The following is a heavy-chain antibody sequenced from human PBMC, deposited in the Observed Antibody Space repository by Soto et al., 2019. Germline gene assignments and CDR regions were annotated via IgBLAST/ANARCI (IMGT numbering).Heavy chain of an antibody. Sequence: GGSLRLSCAASGFTFSSYGMHWVRQAPGKGLEWVAVISYDGSNKYYADSVKGRFTISRDNSKNTLYLQMNSLRAEDTAVYYCAKEWSPYYYDSSGYSLNWFDPWGQGTLVTVSS. CDR3: AKEWSPYYYDSSGYSLNWFDP. J-gene: IGHJ5*02. CDR1: GFTFSSYG. CDR2: ISYDGSNK. V-gene: IGHV3-30*18. D-gene: IGHD3-22*01.